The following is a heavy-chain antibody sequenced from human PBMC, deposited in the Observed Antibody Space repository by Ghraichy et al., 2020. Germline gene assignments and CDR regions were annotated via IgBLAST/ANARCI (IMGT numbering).Heavy chain of an antibody. V-gene: IGHV4-59*03. CDR1: GGSISTYY. CDR3: ATYYGDYLGYFQH. D-gene: IGHD4-17*01. J-gene: IGHJ1*01. CDR2: IYYSGST. Sequence: SETLSLTCTVSGGSISTYYWSWIRQPPGKGLEWIGYIYYSGSTNSNPSLKSRVTISVDTSKKQFSLRLSSVTAADTAVYYCATYYGDYLGYFQHWGQGTLVTVSS.